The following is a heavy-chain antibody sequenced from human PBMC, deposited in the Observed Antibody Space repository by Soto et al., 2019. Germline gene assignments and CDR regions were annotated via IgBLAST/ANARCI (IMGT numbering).Heavy chain of an antibody. CDR2: INPKSGGT. CDR3: ARGDSTDCSNGVCSFFYNHDLDV. Sequence: ASVKVSCKASGYTFTVYHIHWVRQAPGQGLEWLGRINPKSGGTSTAQKFQGWVTMTTDTSISTASMELTRLTSDDTAIYYCARGDSTDCSNGVCSFFYNHDLDVWGQGTTVTVSS. J-gene: IGHJ6*02. D-gene: IGHD2-8*01. V-gene: IGHV1-2*04. CDR1: GYTFTVYH.